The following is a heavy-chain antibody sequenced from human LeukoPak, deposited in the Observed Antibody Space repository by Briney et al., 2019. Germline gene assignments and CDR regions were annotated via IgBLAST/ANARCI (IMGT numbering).Heavy chain of an antibody. D-gene: IGHD5-12*01. Sequence: PSETLSLTCTVSGGSISSSSYYWGWIRQPPGKGLEWIGSIYYSGSTYYNPSLKSRVTISVDTSKNQFSLKLSSVTAADTAVYYCARVTIGYVIDYWGQGTLVTVSS. CDR3: ARVTIGYVIDY. CDR1: GGSISSSSYY. V-gene: IGHV4-39*07. CDR2: IYYSGST. J-gene: IGHJ4*02.